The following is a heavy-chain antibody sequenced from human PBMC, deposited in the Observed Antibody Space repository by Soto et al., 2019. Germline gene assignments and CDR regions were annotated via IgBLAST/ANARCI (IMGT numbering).Heavy chain of an antibody. V-gene: IGHV3-23*01. J-gene: IGHJ5*02. Sequence: LRLSCAASRFTFSSYAMSWVRQAPGKGLEWVSSISYSGGSTYYADSVKGRFTISRDNSKNTLYLQMNSLRAEDSAIYYCARKEGFNWNYAWFDPRGQGTLVTVSS. CDR2: ISYSGGST. CDR1: RFTFSSYA. D-gene: IGHD1-7*01. CDR3: ARKEGFNWNYAWFDP.